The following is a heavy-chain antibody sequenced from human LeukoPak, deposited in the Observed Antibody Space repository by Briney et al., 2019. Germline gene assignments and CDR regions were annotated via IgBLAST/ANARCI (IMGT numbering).Heavy chain of an antibody. Sequence: GASVKVSCKASGGTFSSYAISWVRQAPGQGLEWMGGIIPIFGTANYAQKFQGRVTITADKSTSTAYMELSSLRSEDTAVYYCARDRSDYYDSRHLDYWGQGTLVTVSS. CDR3: ARDRSDYYDSRHLDY. J-gene: IGHJ4*02. V-gene: IGHV1-69*06. CDR1: GGTFSSYA. CDR2: IIPIFGTA. D-gene: IGHD3-22*01.